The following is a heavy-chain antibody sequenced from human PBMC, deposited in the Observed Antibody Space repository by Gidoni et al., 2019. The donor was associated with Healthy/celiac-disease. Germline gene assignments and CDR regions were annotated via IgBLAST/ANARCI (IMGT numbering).Heavy chain of an antibody. CDR1: GSPFSGYW. CDR2: IDGDGSIT. D-gene: IGHD3-16*01. CDR3: ARAWGGLYYFDY. Sequence: EVQVVESGGALVQPGGSLRLHCAASGSPFSGYWRHWVRQDPEKGLVWVARIDGDGSITTYADSVKGRFTISRDNAKNTVHLQMNSLRAEDTAVYYCARAWGGLYYFDYWCQGTLVTVSS. V-gene: IGHV3-74*01. J-gene: IGHJ4*02.